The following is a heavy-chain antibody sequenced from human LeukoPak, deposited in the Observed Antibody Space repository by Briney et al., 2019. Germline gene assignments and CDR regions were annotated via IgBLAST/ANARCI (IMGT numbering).Heavy chain of an antibody. J-gene: IGHJ4*02. V-gene: IGHV4-39*01. CDR3: ARHQGEATVTAIYYFDY. CDR2: ISYSGGT. D-gene: IGHD4-17*01. CDR1: GGSISSSGSY. Sequence: SETPSLTCTVSGGSISSSGSYWGWIRQPPGKGLEWIGTISYSGGTHYNPSLESRVTISVDTSKNHFSLRLSSVTAADTAVYYCARHQGEATVTAIYYFDYWGQGTLVTVSS.